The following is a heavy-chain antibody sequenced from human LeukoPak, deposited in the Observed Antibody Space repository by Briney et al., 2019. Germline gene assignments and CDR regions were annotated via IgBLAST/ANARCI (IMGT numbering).Heavy chain of an antibody. V-gene: IGHV3-48*03. Sequence: GGSLRLSCAASGFNFSSYAMNWVRQAPGKGLEWVSYISSSGSTIYYADSVKGRFTISRDNAKNSLYLQMNSLRAEDTAVYYCARAGRRFGELKLKRLFDPGGQGTLVTVSS. D-gene: IGHD3-10*01. CDR1: GFNFSSYA. CDR2: ISSSGSTI. CDR3: ARAGRRFGELKLKRLFDP. J-gene: IGHJ5*02.